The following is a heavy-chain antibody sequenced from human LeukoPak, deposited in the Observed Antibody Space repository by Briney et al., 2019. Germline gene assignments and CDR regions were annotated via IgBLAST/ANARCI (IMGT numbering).Heavy chain of an antibody. V-gene: IGHV4-39*01. J-gene: IGHJ6*02. Sequence: SETLSLTCTVSGGSISSSSYYWGWIRQPPGKGLEWIGSIYYSGSTYYNPSLKSRVTISVDTSKNQFSLKLSSVTAADTAVYYCARQSGSDSYYYYGMDVWGQGTTVTASS. D-gene: IGHD1-26*01. CDR1: GGSISSSSYY. CDR3: ARQSGSDSYYYYGMDV. CDR2: IYYSGST.